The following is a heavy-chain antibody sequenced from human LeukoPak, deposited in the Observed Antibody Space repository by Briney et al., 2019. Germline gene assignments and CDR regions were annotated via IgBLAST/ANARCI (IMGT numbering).Heavy chain of an antibody. J-gene: IGHJ4*02. D-gene: IGHD3-22*01. Sequence: GGSLRLSCAASGFTFSSYAMHWVRQAPGKGLEWVAGISGSGGGTNYADSVEGRFTISRDNFKNTLYLQMNSLRAEDTAVYFCAKRGVVIRVILVGFHQEAYYFDSWGQGALVTVSS. CDR3: AKRGVVIRVILVGFHQEAYYFDS. V-gene: IGHV3-23*01. CDR2: ISGSGGGT. CDR1: GFTFSSYA.